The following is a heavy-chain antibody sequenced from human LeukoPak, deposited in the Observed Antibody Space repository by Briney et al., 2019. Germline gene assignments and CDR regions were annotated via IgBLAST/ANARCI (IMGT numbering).Heavy chain of an antibody. CDR1: GYTFIGFY. CDR3: ARDPLYSSGPISHDF. V-gene: IGHV1-2*02. J-gene: IGHJ4*02. CDR2: INSNSGVP. D-gene: IGHD3-22*01. Sequence: ASVKVSCKASGYTFIGFYIHWVRQAPGQGLEWMGWINSNSGVPNYAQKFQGRVTMTSDTSISTAYIQLSSLRSDDTAVYYCARDPLYSSGPISHDFWGQGTLVTVSS.